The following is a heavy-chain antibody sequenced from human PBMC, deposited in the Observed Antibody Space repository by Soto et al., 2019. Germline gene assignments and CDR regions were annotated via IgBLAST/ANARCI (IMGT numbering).Heavy chain of an antibody. J-gene: IGHJ3*02. CDR3: VTGGSGSYFADFDI. D-gene: IGHD6-19*01. V-gene: IGHV3-7*01. CDR2: IKQDGFEK. CDR1: GFTFSSYW. Sequence: GSLRLSCAASGFTFSSYWMSWVRQAPGKGLEWVANIKQDGFEKYYVDSVRGRFTISRDNAKNSLYLQMNSLRAEDTAVYYCVTGGSGSYFADFDIWGQGTMVTVSS.